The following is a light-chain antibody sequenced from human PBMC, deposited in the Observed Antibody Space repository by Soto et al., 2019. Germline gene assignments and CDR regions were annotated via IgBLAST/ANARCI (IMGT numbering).Light chain of an antibody. CDR3: QQYDKSPLT. V-gene: IGKV3-20*01. CDR1: QTISNSH. Sequence: EVVLTQSPDTLSLSPGERATLSCRASQTISNSHLAWHQQKPGQAPRLLIFGASNRAAGIPDRFSGSGSGTDFTLTIYRLEPEDYAVYYCQQYDKSPLTFGGGTRWIS. CDR2: GAS. J-gene: IGKJ4*01.